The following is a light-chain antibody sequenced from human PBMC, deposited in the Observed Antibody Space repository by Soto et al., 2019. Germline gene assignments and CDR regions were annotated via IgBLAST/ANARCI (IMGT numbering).Light chain of an antibody. CDR1: QSVSSY. Sequence: EIVLTQSPATLSLSPGERATLSCRASQSVSSYLAWYQQKPGQAPRLLIYDASNRATGIPARFSGSGYGTDFTLPISSLEPEDCAVYYCQQRSNWPTFGPGTKVDIK. CDR3: QQRSNWPT. CDR2: DAS. J-gene: IGKJ3*01. V-gene: IGKV3-11*01.